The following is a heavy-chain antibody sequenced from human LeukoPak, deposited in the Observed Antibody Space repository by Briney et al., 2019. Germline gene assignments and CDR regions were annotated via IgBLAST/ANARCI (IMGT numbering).Heavy chain of an antibody. J-gene: IGHJ4*02. D-gene: IGHD3-22*01. CDR1: GFTFSSYG. CDR3: ARDNVGGDYYDSSGYSPDY. V-gene: IGHV3-33*01. Sequence: PGGSLRLSCAASGFTFSSYGMHWVRQAPGKGLEWVAVIWYDGSNKYYADSVKGRFTISRDNSKNTLYLQMNSLRAEDTAVYYCARDNVGGDYYDSSGYSPDYWGQGTLVTVSS. CDR2: IWYDGSNK.